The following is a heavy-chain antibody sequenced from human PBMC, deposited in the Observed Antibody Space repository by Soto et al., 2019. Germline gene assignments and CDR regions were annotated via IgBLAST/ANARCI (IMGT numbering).Heavy chain of an antibody. J-gene: IGHJ5*02. CDR2: INHRGST. CDR3: ATHFYGAYVVDR. Sequence: SETLSLTCAVYGGSFSGHFWSWIRQPPGKGLEWIGEINHRGSTNFNPSLKSRVTISVDTSKNQFSLKVNSLTATDTAVYYCATHFYGAYVVDRWGQGTLVTVSS. CDR1: GGSFSGHF. D-gene: IGHD4-17*01. V-gene: IGHV4-34*01.